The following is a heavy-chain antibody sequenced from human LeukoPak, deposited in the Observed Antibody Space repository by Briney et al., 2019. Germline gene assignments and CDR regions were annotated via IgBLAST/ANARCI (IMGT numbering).Heavy chain of an antibody. V-gene: IGHV4-39*01. CDR3: ARHVEMATIWGVYYFDY. J-gene: IGHJ4*02. Sequence: KPSETLSLTCTVSGVSISSSSYYWGWIRQPPGKGLEWIGSIYYSGSTYYNPSLKSRVTIPVDTSKNQFSLKLSSVTAADTAVYYCARHVEMATIWGVYYFDYWGQGTLVTVSS. D-gene: IGHD5-24*01. CDR2: IYYSGST. CDR1: GVSISSSSYY.